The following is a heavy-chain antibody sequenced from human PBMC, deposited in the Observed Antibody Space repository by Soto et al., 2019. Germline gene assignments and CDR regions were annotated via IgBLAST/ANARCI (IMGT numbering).Heavy chain of an antibody. CDR1: GFTFSGSV. D-gene: IGHD2-8*01. Sequence: EVQLVESGGGLVQPGGSLKLSCAASGFTFSGSVIHWVRQASGKGLEWVGRIRSKADSYATAYAASVEGRFTIASGDSKNTAYLQMNSLKTVDTAVYYCTLGLMVADNYWGQATVVHVSP. CDR2: IRSKADSYAT. J-gene: IGHJ4*02. V-gene: IGHV3-73*01. CDR3: TLGLMVADNY.